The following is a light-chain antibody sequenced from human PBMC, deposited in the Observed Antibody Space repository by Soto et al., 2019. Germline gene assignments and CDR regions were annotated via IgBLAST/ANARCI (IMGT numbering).Light chain of an antibody. CDR2: DAS. V-gene: IGKV3-11*01. J-gene: IGKJ4*01. Sequence: EIVLTQSPATLSLSPGERATLSCRASQSVSSYLAWYQQKPGQAPRLLIYDASNRATGIPTRFSGGGSGTDFTLTISSPESEDFAVYYCQRRSDWPLTFGGGTKVDIK. CDR3: QRRSDWPLT. CDR1: QSVSSY.